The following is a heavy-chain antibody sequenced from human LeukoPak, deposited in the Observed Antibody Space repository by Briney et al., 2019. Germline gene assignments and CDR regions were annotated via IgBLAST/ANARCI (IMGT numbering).Heavy chain of an antibody. V-gene: IGHV3-30*18. Sequence: GGSLRLSCAASGFTFSSYGMHWVRQAPGKGLEWVAVLSYDGSNKYYADSVKGRFTISRDNSKNTLYLQMNSLRAEDTAVYYCAKLAITIFGVVINDYYYGMDVWGQGTTVTVSS. CDR2: LSYDGSNK. J-gene: IGHJ6*02. CDR1: GFTFSSYG. D-gene: IGHD3-3*01. CDR3: AKLAITIFGVVINDYYYGMDV.